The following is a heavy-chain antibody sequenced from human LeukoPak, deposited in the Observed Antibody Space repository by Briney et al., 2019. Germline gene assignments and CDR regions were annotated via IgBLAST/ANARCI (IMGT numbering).Heavy chain of an antibody. V-gene: IGHV4-61*02. CDR2: IYTSGST. D-gene: IGHD2-2*01. CDR3: ARDWRPAGVVWISPVFDY. CDR1: GGSISSGSYY. J-gene: IGHJ4*02. Sequence: SETLSLTCTVSGGSISSGSYYWSWIRQPAGKGLEWIGRIYTSGSTNYNPSLKGRVTISVDTSKNQFSLKLSSVTAADTAVYYCARDWRPAGVVWISPVFDYWGQGTLVTVSS.